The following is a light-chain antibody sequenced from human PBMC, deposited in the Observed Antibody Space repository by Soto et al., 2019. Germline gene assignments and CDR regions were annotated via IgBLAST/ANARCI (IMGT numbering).Light chain of an antibody. CDR1: QNISSSY. CDR3: QHYDTPPPET. Sequence: EIVLTQSPGTLSLSPGERATLPCRASQNISSSYLAWYQRKRGQASRLFIYGASSRSTGIPDRFSGSGSGTGFSITISRLESEDSAVYYCQHYDTPPPETFGQGTKLEIK. CDR2: GAS. V-gene: IGKV3-20*01. J-gene: IGKJ2*01.